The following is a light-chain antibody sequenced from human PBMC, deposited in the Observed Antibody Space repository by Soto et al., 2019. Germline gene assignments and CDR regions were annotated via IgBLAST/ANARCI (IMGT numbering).Light chain of an antibody. CDR1: TPNIGNNA. CDR2: YDD. CDR3: SAWDDSLNGPV. Sequence: QSVLTQPPSVSAAPRQRVTISCSGSTPNIGNNAVNWYQLLPGKAPKLLIYYDDLLPSGVSDRFSGSKSGTSASLAISGLQSEDEAAYFCSAWDDSLNGPVFGGGTKLTVL. J-gene: IGLJ2*01. V-gene: IGLV1-36*01.